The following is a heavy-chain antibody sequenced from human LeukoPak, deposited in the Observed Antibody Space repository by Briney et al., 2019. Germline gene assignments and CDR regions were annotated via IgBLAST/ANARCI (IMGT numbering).Heavy chain of an antibody. V-gene: IGHV1-69*13. D-gene: IGHD3/OR15-3a*01. CDR1: GGTFSSYA. CDR2: IIPIFGTA. CDR3: ARGLFLDVLGY. Sequence: GASVKVSCKASGGTFSSYAISWVRQAPGQGLEWMGGIIPIFGTANYAQKFQGRVTITADESTSTAYMELSSPRSEDTAAYYCARGLFLDVLGYWGQGTLVTVSS. J-gene: IGHJ4*02.